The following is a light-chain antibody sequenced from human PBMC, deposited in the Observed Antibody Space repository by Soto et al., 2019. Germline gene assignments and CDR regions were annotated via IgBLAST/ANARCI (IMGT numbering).Light chain of an antibody. V-gene: IGKV3-20*01. CDR2: GAS. CDR3: QRYGGSART. CDR1: QSAFNSN. Sequence: ELVLTQSPGTLSLSPGATATLSCRASQSAFNSNLAWYQQKPVQAPRLLMFGASSRATGTPDRFSGSGSGNDFTLTISRLEPDDFAIYHCQRYGGSARTFGQGTKVESK. J-gene: IGKJ2*01.